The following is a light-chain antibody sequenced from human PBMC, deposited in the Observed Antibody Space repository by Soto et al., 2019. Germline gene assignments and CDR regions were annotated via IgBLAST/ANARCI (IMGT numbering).Light chain of an antibody. J-gene: IGLJ3*02. CDR3: AALDVSLGGL. CDR1: SSNIGSNY. CDR2: RNT. Sequence: QSVLTQPPSASGTPGQRVTISCSGSSSNIGSNYVYWFQQLPGTAPKLLIYRNTQRPPGVPDPFSGSKSVTSASLAISGLLSEDEADYYCAALDVSLGGLFGGGTKLTVL. V-gene: IGLV1-47*01.